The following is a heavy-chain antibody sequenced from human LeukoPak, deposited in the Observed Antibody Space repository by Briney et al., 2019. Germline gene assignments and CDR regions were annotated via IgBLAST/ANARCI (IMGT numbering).Heavy chain of an antibody. CDR3: ARSGDFGVDTMVRGVGRFDP. CDR2: MYYSGST. Sequence: SETLSLTCSVSGGSISTYSWSWIRLPPGKGLEWVGYMYYSGSTNYNPSLKSRVTISVDTSKNQFSLKLSSVTAADTAVYYCARSGDFGVDTMVRGVGRFDPWGQGTLVTVSS. CDR1: GGSISTYS. V-gene: IGHV4-59*13. J-gene: IGHJ5*02. D-gene: IGHD3-10*01.